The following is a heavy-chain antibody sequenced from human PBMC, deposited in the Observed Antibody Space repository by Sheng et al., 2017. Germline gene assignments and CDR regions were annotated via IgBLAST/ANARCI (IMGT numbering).Heavy chain of an antibody. D-gene: IGHD3-10*01. CDR1: GFTFTDYY. Sequence: PGGSLRLSCAASGFTFTDYYMTWIRQAPGKGLEWISYISRGGATINDADSVKGRFIISRDNTKNSVFLQMNGLRVEDTAMYYCARDQQRRPNDSGGDYWPDAFDVWGQGQWSPSLQ. CDR2: ISRGGATI. J-gene: IGHJ3*01. CDR3: ARDQQRRPNDSGGDYWPDAFDV. V-gene: IGHV3-11*04.